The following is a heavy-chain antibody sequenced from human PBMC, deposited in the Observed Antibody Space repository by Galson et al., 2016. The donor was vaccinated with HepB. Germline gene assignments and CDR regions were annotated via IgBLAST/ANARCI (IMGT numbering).Heavy chain of an antibody. D-gene: IGHD3-10*01. J-gene: IGHJ4*02. V-gene: IGHV1-69*08. CDR3: ARDAMVQGLKPSVHFDG. Sequence: SVKVSCKASGGTFNTFNINWVRQAPGQGLDWMGRIIPFLGATNYAQMFQGRVTFTVDRSTDTAYMELTSLTSDDTAVYFCARDAMVQGLKPSVHFDGWGQGTLVTVSS. CDR2: IIPFLGAT. CDR1: GGTFNTFN.